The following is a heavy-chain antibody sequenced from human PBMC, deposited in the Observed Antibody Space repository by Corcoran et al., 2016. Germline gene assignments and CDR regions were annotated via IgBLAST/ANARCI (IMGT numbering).Heavy chain of an antibody. V-gene: IGHV1-18*01. CDR1: GYTFTSYG. Sequence: QVQLVQSGAEVKKPGASVKVSCKASGYTFTSYGISWVRLAPGQGLEWMGWISAYNGNTNYAQKLQGRVTMTTDTSTSTAYMELRSLRSDDTAVYYCARDPYEYVWWSYRQNFDYWGQGTLVTVSS. D-gene: IGHD3-16*02. CDR2: ISAYNGNT. CDR3: ARDPYEYVWWSYRQNFDY. J-gene: IGHJ4*02.